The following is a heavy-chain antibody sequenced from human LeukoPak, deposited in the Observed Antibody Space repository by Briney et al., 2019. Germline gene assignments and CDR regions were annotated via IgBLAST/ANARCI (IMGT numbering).Heavy chain of an antibody. D-gene: IGHD2-2*01. CDR3: ARDWPEDIVVVPAASLDY. J-gene: IGHJ4*02. V-gene: IGHV3-21*01. CDR2: ISSSSSYI. Sequence: GGSLRLSCAASGFTFSSYSMNWVRQAPGKGLEWVSSISSSSSYIYYADSVKGRFTISRDNAKNSLYLQMNSLRAEDTAVYYCARDWPEDIVVVPAASLDYWGQGTLVTVSS. CDR1: GFTFSSYS.